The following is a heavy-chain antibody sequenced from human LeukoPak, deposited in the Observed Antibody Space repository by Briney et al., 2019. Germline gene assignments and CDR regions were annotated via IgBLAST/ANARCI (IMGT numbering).Heavy chain of an antibody. V-gene: IGHV4-34*01. J-gene: IGHJ6*03. CDR3: ARTTMVRGTYYMDV. CDR1: GGSFSSYY. CDR2: INHSGST. Sequence: SETLSLTCAVYGGSFSSYYWSWIRQPPGKGLEWIGEINHSGSTNYNPSLKSRVTISVDTSKNQFSLKLSSVTAADTAVYYCARTTMVRGTYYMDVWGKGTTVTISS. D-gene: IGHD3-10*01.